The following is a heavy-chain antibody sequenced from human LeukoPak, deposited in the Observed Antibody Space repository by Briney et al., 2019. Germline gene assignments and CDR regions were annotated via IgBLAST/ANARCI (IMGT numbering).Heavy chain of an antibody. CDR1: GGSFTSHF. J-gene: IGHJ4*02. Sequence: SETLSLTCTVSGGSFTSHFWSWIRQPPGKGLEWIGYIYHSGITNYNPSLKSRVTISVDTSKNQFSLKLSSVTAADTAVYYCARDGYSGSSLFDYWGQETLVTVSS. V-gene: IGHV4-59*11. CDR3: ARDGYSGSSLFDY. CDR2: IYHSGIT. D-gene: IGHD1-26*01.